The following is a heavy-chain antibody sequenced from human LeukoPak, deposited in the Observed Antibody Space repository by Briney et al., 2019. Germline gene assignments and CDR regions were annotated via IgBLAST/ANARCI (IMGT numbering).Heavy chain of an antibody. CDR2: INHSGST. Sequence: PSETLSLTCAVYGGSFSGYYWSWIRQPPGKGLEWIGEINHSGSTNYNPSLKSRVTISVDTSKNQFSLKVTSVTAADTAVYYCARETAMVLDYWGQGTLVTVSS. CDR1: GGSFSGYY. V-gene: IGHV4-34*01. D-gene: IGHD5-18*01. J-gene: IGHJ4*02. CDR3: ARETAMVLDY.